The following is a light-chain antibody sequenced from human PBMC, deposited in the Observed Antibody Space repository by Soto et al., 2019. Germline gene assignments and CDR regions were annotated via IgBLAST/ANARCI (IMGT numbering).Light chain of an antibody. CDR1: QNISSY. V-gene: IGKV1-39*01. J-gene: IGKJ1*01. CDR3: QQSYSTPHT. CDR2: AAS. Sequence: DIQLTQSPSSLSASVGDRVTITCRASQNISSYLNWYQQQPGKAPKLLIYAASSLQSGVPARFSGSGSGTDFTLTISSLQPEDFATYYCQQSYSTPHTFGQGTNVEIK.